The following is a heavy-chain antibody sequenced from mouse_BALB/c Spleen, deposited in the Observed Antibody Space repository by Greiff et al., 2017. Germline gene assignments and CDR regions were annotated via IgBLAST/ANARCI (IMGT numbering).Heavy chain of an antibody. CDR2: ISSGSSTI. D-gene: IGHD1-1*01. V-gene: IGHV5-17*02. CDR1: GFTFSSFG. CDR3: ARRGVLTTVEAYYAMDY. J-gene: IGHJ4*01. Sequence: EVQRVESGGGLVQPGGSRKLSCAASGFTFSSFGMHWVRQAPEKGLEWVAYISSGSSTIYYADTVKGRFTISRDNPKNTLFLQMTSLRSEDTAMYYCARRGVLTTVEAYYAMDYWGQGTSVTVSS.